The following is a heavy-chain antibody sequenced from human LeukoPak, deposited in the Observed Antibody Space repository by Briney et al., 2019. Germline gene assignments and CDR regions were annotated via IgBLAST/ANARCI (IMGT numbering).Heavy chain of an antibody. D-gene: IGHD2-2*01. CDR2: MSPNGGST. CDR1: GFTFSSYA. CDR3: AKAGGYCSSTSCYLFD. Sequence: GGSLRLSCAASGFTFSSYAMIWVRQAPGKGLEWVSSMSPNGGSTYYADSVKGRFTISRDNSKNTLYLQMNSLRAEDTAVYYCAKAGGYCSSTSCYLFDWGQGTLVTVSS. V-gene: IGHV3-23*01. J-gene: IGHJ4*02.